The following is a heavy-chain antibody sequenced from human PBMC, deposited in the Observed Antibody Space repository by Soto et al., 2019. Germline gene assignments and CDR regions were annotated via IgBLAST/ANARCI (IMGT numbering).Heavy chain of an antibody. J-gene: IGHJ3*01. D-gene: IGHD2-2*01. CDR1: GGTFNSYD. V-gene: IGHV1-69*02. CDR3: ARRTSAFDV. Sequence: QVELVQSGAEVKKPGSSVKVSCKASGGTFNSYDIHWVRQAPGQGLEWMGRIIPSLGIPNFARGLQGRLTITANVATRTAYMELTNLNSGDTAIYSCARRTSAFDVWGQGTVVTVSS. CDR2: IIPSLGIP.